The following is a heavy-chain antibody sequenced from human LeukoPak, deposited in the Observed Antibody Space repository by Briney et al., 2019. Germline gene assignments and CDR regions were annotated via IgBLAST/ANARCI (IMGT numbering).Heavy chain of an antibody. Sequence: SETLSLTCTVSGAPVSSGSYYWTWIRQPPGKGLEWIGYIHYSGSTNYNPSLKSRVTISVDTSKNQFSLKLSSVTAADSAVYSCARTISGWYYFDYWGQGTLVTVSS. CDR2: IHYSGST. CDR3: ARTISGWYYFDY. V-gene: IGHV4-61*01. J-gene: IGHJ4*02. D-gene: IGHD6-19*01. CDR1: GAPVSSGSYY.